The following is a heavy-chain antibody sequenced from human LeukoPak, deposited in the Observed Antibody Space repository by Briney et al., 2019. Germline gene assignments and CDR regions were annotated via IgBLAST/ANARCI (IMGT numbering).Heavy chain of an antibody. CDR2: IYYSGST. CDR3: ARAYGGSYSYFDQ. Sequence: TSETLSLTCTVSGGSMSGYYWSRVRQPPGKGLEWIGDIYYSGSTNYMPSLKSRVTISVDTSKNQFFLIMSSVTAADTAVYYCARAYGGSYSYFDQWGQGTLVTVSS. J-gene: IGHJ4*02. D-gene: IGHD1-26*01. V-gene: IGHV4-59*01. CDR1: GGSMSGYY.